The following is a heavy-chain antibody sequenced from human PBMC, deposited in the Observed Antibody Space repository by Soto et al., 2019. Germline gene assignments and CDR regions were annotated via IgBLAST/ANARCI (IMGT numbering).Heavy chain of an antibody. Sequence: QVQLVESGGGVVQPGRSLRLSCAASGFTFSSYDMHWVRQAPGKGLEWVAVIWYDGSNKYYADSVKGRFTISRDNSKNTLYLQMNSLRSEDTAVYYCARDPTYSGMDFWGQVTTVTVSS. CDR2: IWYDGSNK. J-gene: IGHJ6*02. CDR1: GFTFSSYD. V-gene: IGHV3-33*01. CDR3: ARDPTYSGMDF.